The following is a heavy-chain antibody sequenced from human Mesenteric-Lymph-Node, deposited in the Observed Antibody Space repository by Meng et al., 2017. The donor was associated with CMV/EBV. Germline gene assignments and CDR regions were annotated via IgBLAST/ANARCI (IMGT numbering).Heavy chain of an antibody. D-gene: IGHD3-3*01. V-gene: IGHV1-69*05. CDR3: ARVTGQYYDFWSGGFDP. CDR2: IIPIFGTA. Sequence: GPVSSYAISWGRQAPGQGLEWMGGIIPIFGTANYAQKFQGRVTITTDESTSTAYMELSSLRSEDTAVYYCARVTGQYYDFWSGGFDPWGQGTLVTVSS. J-gene: IGHJ5*02. CDR1: GPVSSYA.